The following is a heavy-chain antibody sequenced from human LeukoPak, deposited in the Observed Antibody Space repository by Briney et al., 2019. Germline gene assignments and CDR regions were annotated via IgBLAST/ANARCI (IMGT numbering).Heavy chain of an antibody. CDR1: GGTFSSYA. J-gene: IGHJ4*02. V-gene: IGHV1-69*13. CDR3: ASQGGQGIVVAGTPHFDY. Sequence: ASVKVSCKASGGTFSSYAISWVRQAPGQGLEWMGGIIPIFGTANYAQKFQGRVTITADESTSTAYMELSSLRSEDTAVYYCASQGGQGIVVAGTPHFDYWGQGTLVTVSS. D-gene: IGHD6-19*01. CDR2: IIPIFGTA.